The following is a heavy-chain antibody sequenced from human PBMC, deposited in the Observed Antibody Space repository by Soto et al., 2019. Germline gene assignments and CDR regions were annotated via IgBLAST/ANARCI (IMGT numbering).Heavy chain of an antibody. CDR3: ARYLHQMLSHKHYYYALDV. CDR2: ISNTAITD. D-gene: IGHD2-2*01. CDR1: GFSSSDYS. Sequence: PGGSLRLSCVASGFSSSDYSMTRLRQAPGRGLELVVLISNTAITDYYAASVKGRFTISRDNARNSVYLQMDSLRAEDAAVYYCARYLHQMLSHKHYYYALDVWGTWTTVTVAS. J-gene: IGHJ6*04. V-gene: IGHV3-11*01.